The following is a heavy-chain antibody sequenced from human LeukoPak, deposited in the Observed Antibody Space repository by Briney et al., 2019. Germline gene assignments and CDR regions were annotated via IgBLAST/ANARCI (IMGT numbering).Heavy chain of an antibody. V-gene: IGHV1-8*01. CDR2: MNPNSGNT. CDR1: GYTFTSYD. J-gene: IGHJ4*02. CDR3: ARGNSRVRGYDY. Sequence: ASVKVSCKASGYTFTSYDINWVRQATGQGLEWMGWMNPNSGNTGYAQKFQGRVTMTRDTSISTAYMELSRLRSDDTAVYYCARGNSRVRGYDYWGQGTLSPSPQ. D-gene: IGHD3-22*01.